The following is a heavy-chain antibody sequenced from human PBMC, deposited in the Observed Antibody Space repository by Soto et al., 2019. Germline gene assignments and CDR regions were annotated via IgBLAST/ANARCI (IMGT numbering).Heavy chain of an antibody. CDR1: GYTFTSYG. J-gene: IGHJ6*02. CDR2: ISAYNGNT. Sequence: ASVKVSGKASGYTFTSYGISWVRQAPGQGLDWMGWISAYNGNTKYAQGLQGRVTMTTDTSTSTAYMELRSLRSDDTAVYYCARFSGGSYNTYYFYYGMDVWGQGTTVTVSS. D-gene: IGHD2-15*01. CDR3: ARFSGGSYNTYYFYYGMDV. V-gene: IGHV1-18*01.